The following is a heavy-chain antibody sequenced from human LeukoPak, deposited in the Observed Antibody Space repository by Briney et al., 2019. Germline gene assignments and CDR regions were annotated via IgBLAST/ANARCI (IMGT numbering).Heavy chain of an antibody. D-gene: IGHD1-26*01. J-gene: IGHJ4*02. CDR1: GFPFSSSW. Sequence: GGSLRLSCAASGFPFSSSWMHWVRQAPGKGLVWVSRINDDETSTSYADSVKGRFTISRDNAKNTLYLQMNSLRADDTAVYYCATTGSGSYYDYWGQGTLVTVSS. V-gene: IGHV3-74*01. CDR3: ATTGSGSYYDY. CDR2: INDDETST.